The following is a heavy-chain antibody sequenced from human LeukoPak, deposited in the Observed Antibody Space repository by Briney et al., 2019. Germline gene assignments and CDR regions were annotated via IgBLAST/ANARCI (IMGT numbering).Heavy chain of an antibody. J-gene: IGHJ4*02. V-gene: IGHV1-2*06. D-gene: IGHD6-19*01. CDR2: INVKSGAT. CDR3: ARVGRESSTGWLDY. Sequence: ASVNVSCKASGYTFIDYYFNWVRQAPGQGPEWMGRINVKSGATDYAQKFQGRVTVTRDTSISTAYMELSSLRSDDTAVYYCARVGRESSTGWLDYWGQGTLVTVSS. CDR1: GYTFIDYY.